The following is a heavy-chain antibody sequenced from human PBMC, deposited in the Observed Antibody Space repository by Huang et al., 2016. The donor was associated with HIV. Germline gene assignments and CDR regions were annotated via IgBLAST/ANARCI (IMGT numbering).Heavy chain of an antibody. CDR2: LMPVFYAP. Sequence: QVQLLQSGAEVKKPGSSVKVSCKASGGPFRSDSIAWVRQAPGQGLEWMASLMPVFYAPNYAQKLQGRVRVTADESTSTVYMELRDLRPDDTAVYFCARGSLEYSVSSSLDYWGQGTHVTVSS. CDR1: GGPFRSDS. D-gene: IGHD4-4*01. V-gene: IGHV1-69*13. J-gene: IGHJ4*02. CDR3: ARGSLEYSVSSSLDY.